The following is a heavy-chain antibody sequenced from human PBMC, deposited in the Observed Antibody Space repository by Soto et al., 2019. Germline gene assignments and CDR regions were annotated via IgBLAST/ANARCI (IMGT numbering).Heavy chain of an antibody. Sequence: QVQLVQSGTEVKKPGASVKVSCKASGYTFTNFGISWVRQAPGQGLEWMGWISAYNGNTNYAQKFQGRVTMTTDTSTSTAYLELRSLRSDYTDVYYCARVRTPIDYWVQGTLVTVSS. CDR1: GYTFTNFG. CDR2: ISAYNGNT. CDR3: ARVRTPIDY. J-gene: IGHJ4*02. V-gene: IGHV1-18*01.